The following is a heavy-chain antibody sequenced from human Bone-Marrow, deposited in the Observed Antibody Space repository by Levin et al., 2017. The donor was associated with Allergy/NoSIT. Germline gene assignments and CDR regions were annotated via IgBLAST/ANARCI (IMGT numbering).Heavy chain of an antibody. CDR3: TGASSKDY. D-gene: IGHD2-15*01. J-gene: IGHJ4*02. Sequence: GESLKISCASSGFTVSNNYMSWVRQAPGKGLEWVAVLYSGGSAYYADSVKGRLTVSRDNSKNTLALQMNSLRADDTAVYYCTGASSKDYWGQGALVTVSS. V-gene: IGHV3-53*01. CDR1: GFTVSNNY. CDR2: LYSGGSA.